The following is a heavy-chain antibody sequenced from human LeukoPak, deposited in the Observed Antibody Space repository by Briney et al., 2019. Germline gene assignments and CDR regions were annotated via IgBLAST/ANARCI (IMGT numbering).Heavy chain of an antibody. CDR2: FDPEDGET. CDR3: ATARILNCGGDCYSRGSYFDY. Sequence: ASVKVSCKVSGYTLTELSMHWVRQAPGKGLEWMGGFDPEDGETIYAQKFQGRVTMTEDTSTDTAYMELSSLRSEDPAVYYCATARILNCGGDCYSRGSYFDYWGQGTLVTVSS. V-gene: IGHV1-24*01. CDR1: GYTLTELS. J-gene: IGHJ4*02. D-gene: IGHD2-21*02.